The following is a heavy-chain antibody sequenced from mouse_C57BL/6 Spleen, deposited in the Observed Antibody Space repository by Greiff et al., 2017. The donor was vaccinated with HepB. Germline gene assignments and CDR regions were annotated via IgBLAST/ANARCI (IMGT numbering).Heavy chain of an antibody. V-gene: IGHV5-6*01. CDR3: ARHSPITTVVATPWYFDV. J-gene: IGHJ1*03. CDR2: ISSGGSYT. D-gene: IGHD1-1*01. Sequence: EVQLVESGGDLVKPGGSLKLSCAASGFTFSSYGMSWVRQTPDKRLEWVATISSGGSYTYYPDSVKGRFTISRDNAKNTLYLQMSSLKSEDTAMYYCARHSPITTVVATPWYFDVWGTGTTVTVSS. CDR1: GFTFSSYG.